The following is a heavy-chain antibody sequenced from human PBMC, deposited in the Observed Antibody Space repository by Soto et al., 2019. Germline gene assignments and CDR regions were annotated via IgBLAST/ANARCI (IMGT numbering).Heavy chain of an antibody. CDR3: AKMMPRTVTIRAGRLLYYFDY. V-gene: IGHV3-23*01. J-gene: IGHJ4*02. CDR1: GFTFSSYA. CDR2: ISGSGGST. Sequence: EVQLLESGGGLVQPGGSLRLSCAASGFTFSSYAMSWVRQAPGKGLEWVSAISGSGGSTYYADSVKGRFTISRDNSKNTLYLKMNSLRAEDTAVYYCAKMMPRTVTIRAGRLLYYFDYWGQGTLVTVSS. D-gene: IGHD4-4*01.